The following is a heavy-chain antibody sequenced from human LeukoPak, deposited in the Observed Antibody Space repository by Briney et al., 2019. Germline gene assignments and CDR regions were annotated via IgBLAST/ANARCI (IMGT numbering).Heavy chain of an antibody. CDR2: ISYDGSNK. D-gene: IGHD3-10*01. Sequence: GGSLRLSCAASGFTFSSYGMHWVRQAPGKGLEWVAVISYDGSNKYYADSVKGRFTISRDNSKNTLYLQMNSLRAEDTAVYYCAKVEAGYGSGSYYNQFDYWGQGTLVTVSS. V-gene: IGHV3-30*18. CDR1: GFTFSSYG. CDR3: AKVEAGYGSGSYYNQFDY. J-gene: IGHJ4*02.